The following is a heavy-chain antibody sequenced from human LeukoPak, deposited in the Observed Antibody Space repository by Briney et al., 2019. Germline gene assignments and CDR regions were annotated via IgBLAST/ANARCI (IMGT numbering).Heavy chain of an antibody. J-gene: IGHJ1*01. CDR2: ISYDGSNK. Sequence: RGSLRLSCAASGFTFSSYGMHWVRQAPGKGLEWVAVISYDGSNKYYADSVKGRFTISRDNSKNTLYLQMNSLRAEDTAVYYCAKKSNGLWWQPSTNEYFQHWGQGTLVTVSS. V-gene: IGHV3-30*18. CDR1: GFTFSSYG. D-gene: IGHD4/OR15-4a*01. CDR3: AKKSNGLWWQPSTNEYFQH.